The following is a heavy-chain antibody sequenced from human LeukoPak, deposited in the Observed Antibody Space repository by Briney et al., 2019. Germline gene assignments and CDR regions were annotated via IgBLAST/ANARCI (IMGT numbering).Heavy chain of an antibody. D-gene: IGHD5-18*01. CDR2: IYYSGST. J-gene: IGHJ4*02. CDR1: GGSISSYY. CDR3: ARISLLGYSYGSTDY. V-gene: IGHV4-39*01. Sequence: PSETLSLTCTVSGGSISSYYWGWIRQPPGKGLEWIGSIYYSGSTYYNPSLKSRVTISVDTSKNQFSLKLSSVTAADTAVYYCARISLLGYSYGSTDYWGQGTLVTVSS.